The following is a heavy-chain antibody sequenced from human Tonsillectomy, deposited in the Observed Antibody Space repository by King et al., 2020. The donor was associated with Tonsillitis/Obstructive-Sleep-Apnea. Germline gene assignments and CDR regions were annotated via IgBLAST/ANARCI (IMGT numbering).Heavy chain of an antibody. J-gene: IGHJ6*03. CDR2: MNPNSGNT. V-gene: IGHV1-8*01. Sequence: QLVQSGAEVKKPGASVKVSCKASGYTFTSYDINWVRQATGQGLEWMGWMNPNSGNTGYAQKFQGRVTMTRNTSISTAYMELSSLRSADTAVYYCARGTFSSSWYVAVSFDYYYYYYMDVWGKGTTVTVSS. CDR3: ARGTFSSSWYVAVSFDYYYYYYMDV. CDR1: GYTFTSYD. D-gene: IGHD6-13*01.